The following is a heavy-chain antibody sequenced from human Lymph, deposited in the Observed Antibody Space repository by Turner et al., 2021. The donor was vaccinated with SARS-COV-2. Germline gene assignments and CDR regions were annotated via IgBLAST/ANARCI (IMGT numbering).Heavy chain of an antibody. Sequence: DGQLMRSAAEETQPGEPWQISCKGSGNSFTSYWIGWVRQMPGKGLGWMGIIYPDDSDTRYSQSFQGQVTSSAKKSISTDNLQWSSLKAADAAMYYCARREWGGSLGHIDYWGQGTLVTVSS. CDR2: IYPDDSDT. CDR1: GNSFTSYW. V-gene: IGHV5-51*01. D-gene: IGHD3-3*01. CDR3: ARREWGGSLGHIDY. J-gene: IGHJ4*02.